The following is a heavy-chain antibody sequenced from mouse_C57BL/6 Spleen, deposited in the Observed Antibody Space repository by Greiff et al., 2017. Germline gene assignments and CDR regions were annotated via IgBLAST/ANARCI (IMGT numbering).Heavy chain of an antibody. CDR2: IYPGDGDT. CDR3: AWGRTYGNYGYWYFDV. J-gene: IGHJ1*03. V-gene: IGHV1-80*01. CDR1: GYAFSSYW. Sequence: QVQLQQSGAELVKPGASVKISCKASGYAFSSYWMNWVKQRPGKGLEWIGQIYPGDGDTNYNGKFTGKATLTADKSSSTAYMQLSSLTSEYSAVYFCAWGRTYGNYGYWYFDVWGTGTTVTVSS. D-gene: IGHD2-1*01.